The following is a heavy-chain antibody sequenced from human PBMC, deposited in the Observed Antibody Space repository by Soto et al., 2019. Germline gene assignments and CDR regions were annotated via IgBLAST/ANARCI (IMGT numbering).Heavy chain of an antibody. D-gene: IGHD2-8*02. CDR3: ATPGLGTGRYFFHD. J-gene: IGHJ4*02. Sequence: EVQLLDSGGGLVQPGGSLRPSCLASGFTPSCCAMGGVRRPPGKGLEWVPGISASGGSTYYADSVKGRFTISRENSKNTLYLQMTSLRAEDTAVYYCATPGLGTGRYFFHDWGQGTLVTVSS. CDR2: ISASGGST. CDR1: GFTPSCCA. V-gene: IGHV3-23*01.